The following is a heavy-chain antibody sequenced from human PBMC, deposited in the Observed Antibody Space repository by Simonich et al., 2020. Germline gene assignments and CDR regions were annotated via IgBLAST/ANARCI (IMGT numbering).Heavy chain of an antibody. CDR2: INPNSGGK. CDR3: ARGPRWTGDDAFDI. V-gene: IGHV1-2*02. D-gene: IGHD7-27*01. Sequence: QVQLVQSGAEVKKPGASVKVSCKASGYNFTGYYMNWVRQAPGQGLEWREWINPNSGGKNYAPKFQGRVTMTRDTSISTAYMERSRLRSDDTAVYYCARGPRWTGDDAFDIWGQGTMVTVSS. J-gene: IGHJ3*02. CDR1: GYNFTGYY.